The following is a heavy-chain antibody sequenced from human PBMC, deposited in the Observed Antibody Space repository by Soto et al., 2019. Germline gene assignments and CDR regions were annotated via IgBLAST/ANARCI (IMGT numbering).Heavy chain of an antibody. Sequence: PGGSLKLSCAASGFTFSSYAMSWVRQAPGKGLEWVSGISASGDGTYYADSVKGRFTVSRDNSRNTLYLQMSNLRAEDTAIYYCAKEGVVVPTLGWFDAWGQGTLVTVSS. V-gene: IGHV3-23*01. J-gene: IGHJ5*02. CDR3: AKEGVVVPTLGWFDA. CDR2: ISASGDGT. CDR1: GFTFSSYA. D-gene: IGHD2-2*01.